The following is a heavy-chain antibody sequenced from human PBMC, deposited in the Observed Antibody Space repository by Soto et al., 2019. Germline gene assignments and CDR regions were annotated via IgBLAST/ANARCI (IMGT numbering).Heavy chain of an antibody. Sequence: QVQLQESGPGLVNPSQTLSFTCTVSVGSISSGGYYWSWIRQHPGKGLEWIGYTFYSGATYYNPSLKSRTIISVDTSKNQFSLTLTSLTAADTAVYYCARVQPYDYGANTGWLDPWGQGTLVTVSS. CDR2: TFYSGAT. J-gene: IGHJ5*02. D-gene: IGHD4-17*01. CDR3: ARVQPYDYGANTGWLDP. V-gene: IGHV4-31*03. CDR1: VGSISSGGYY.